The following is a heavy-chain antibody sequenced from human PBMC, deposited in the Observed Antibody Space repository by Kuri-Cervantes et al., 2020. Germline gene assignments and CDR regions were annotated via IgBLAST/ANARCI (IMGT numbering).Heavy chain of an antibody. Sequence: GGSLRLSCAASGFSFSTYGMHWVRQAPGKGLEWVALIWSDGSHPFYAASVKGRFTISRDNSKNTLYLQMNSLRAEDTAVYYCAKDGGLNYDFWSGLGGPYYYYGMDVWGQGTTVTVSS. CDR2: IWSDGSHP. V-gene: IGHV3-30*02. CDR3: AKDGGLNYDFWSGLGGPYYYYGMDV. D-gene: IGHD3-3*01. J-gene: IGHJ6*02. CDR1: GFSFSTYG.